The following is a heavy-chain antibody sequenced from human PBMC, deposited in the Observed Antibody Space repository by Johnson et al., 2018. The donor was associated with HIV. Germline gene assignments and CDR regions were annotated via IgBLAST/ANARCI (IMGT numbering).Heavy chain of an antibody. J-gene: IGHJ3*01. D-gene: IGHD3-22*01. V-gene: IGHV3-11*04. CDR1: GFTFSDCY. CDR2: ISSSGLTI. Sequence: QVQLVESGGGLVKPGGSLRLSCAASGFTFSDCYMSWLRQAPGKGLEWVSYISSSGLTIYYADSVKGRFTISRDNAKNSLYLQMNSLRAEDTAVYYCARVIPDSSGRHGAFDLWGQGPMVTVSS. CDR3: ARVIPDSSGRHGAFDL.